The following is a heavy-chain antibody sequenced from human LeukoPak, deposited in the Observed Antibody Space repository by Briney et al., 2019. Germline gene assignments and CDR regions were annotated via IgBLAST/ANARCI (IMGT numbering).Heavy chain of an antibody. J-gene: IGHJ6*02. V-gene: IGHV4-31*03. Sequence: SETLSLTCTVSGGSISSGGYYWTWIRQHPGEGLEWTGYIYYSGSTYYNPSFKSRITISVDTSKNQFSLKLSSVTAADTAVYYCARTTYCGADCYSSNCHYYGMDVWGQGTTVTVSS. CDR1: GGSISSGGYY. D-gene: IGHD2-21*02. CDR2: IYYSGST. CDR3: ARTTYCGADCYSSNCHYYGMDV.